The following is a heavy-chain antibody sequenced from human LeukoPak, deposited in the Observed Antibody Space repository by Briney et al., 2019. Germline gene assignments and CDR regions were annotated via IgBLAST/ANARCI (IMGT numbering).Heavy chain of an antibody. J-gene: IGHJ4*02. CDR1: GFTFGSYW. CDR3: ARRYCSGGTCYFFDY. V-gene: IGHV3-7*03. D-gene: IGHD2-15*01. CDR2: IKQDGSEK. Sequence: GGSLRLSCAASGFTFGSYWMSWVRQAPGKGLEWVANIKQDGSEKYYVDSVKGRFTISRDNAKNSLYLQMNSLRAEDTAVYYCARRYCSGGTCYFFDYWGQGTLVTVSS.